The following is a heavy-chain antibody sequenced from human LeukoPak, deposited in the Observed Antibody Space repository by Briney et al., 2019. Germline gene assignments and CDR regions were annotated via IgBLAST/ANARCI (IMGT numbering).Heavy chain of an antibody. D-gene: IGHD5-18*01. J-gene: IGHJ5*02. CDR3: ARDRGKRVETSMVGFP. CDR1: GFTFSSYG. V-gene: IGHV3-30*03. CDR2: ISYDGSNK. Sequence: GGSLRLSCAASGFTFSSYGMHWVRQAPGKGLEWVAGISYDGSNKYYADSVKGRFTISRDDSKNTLYLQMNSLRAEDTAVYYCARDRGKRVETSMVGFPWGQGTLVTVSS.